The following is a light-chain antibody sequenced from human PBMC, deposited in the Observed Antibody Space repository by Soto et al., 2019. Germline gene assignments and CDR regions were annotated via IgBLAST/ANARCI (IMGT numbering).Light chain of an antibody. CDR2: GAS. V-gene: IGKV3-15*01. CDR1: ESLSTY. CDR3: QSYNDWPLS. J-gene: IGKJ2*01. Sequence: EIVMTQSPAALSVSPGERVTLSCRASESLSTYLAWYQHKPGQAPRLLIYGASTKATGIPARLRGSGSATDFTLTISSLQSEDFAVYYFQSYNDWPLSFGPGTKVEIK.